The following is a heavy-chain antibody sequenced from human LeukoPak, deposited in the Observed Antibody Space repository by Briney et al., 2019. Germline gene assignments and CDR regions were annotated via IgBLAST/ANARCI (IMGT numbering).Heavy chain of an antibody. Sequence: ASVKISCKASGYTFTDYYVHWMRHAPGQGLEWMGWINLNTGDTRYAQRFQGRLTVTRDTSISTAYMDLNGLRSDDTAVYYCARDSIEAPGLVFDFWGQGPMVTISS. CDR1: GYTFTDYY. J-gene: IGHJ3*01. D-gene: IGHD6-13*01. V-gene: IGHV1-2*02. CDR2: INLNTGDT. CDR3: ARDSIEAPGLVFDF.